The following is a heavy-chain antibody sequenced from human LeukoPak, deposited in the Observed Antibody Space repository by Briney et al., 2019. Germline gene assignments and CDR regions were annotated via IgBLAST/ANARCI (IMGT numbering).Heavy chain of an antibody. Sequence: GGSLRLSCAASGFTFSSYAMSWVRQAPGKGLEWVSAIIGSGGSTYYADSVKGRFTISRDNAKNTLYLQMNSLRAEDTAVYYCAKDHYVSGRYDAFDIWGQGTMVTVSS. CDR3: AKDHYVSGRYDAFDI. CDR1: GFTFSSYA. CDR2: IIGSGGST. D-gene: IGHD3-10*01. J-gene: IGHJ3*02. V-gene: IGHV3-23*01.